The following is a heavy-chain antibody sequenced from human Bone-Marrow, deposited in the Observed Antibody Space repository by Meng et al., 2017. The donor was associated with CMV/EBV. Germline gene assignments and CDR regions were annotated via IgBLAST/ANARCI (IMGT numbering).Heavy chain of an antibody. D-gene: IGHD3-22*01. CDR2: IYYSGST. V-gene: IGHV4-31*02. Sequence: TVSGASISSGGYLWSWIRHHPGKGLEWIGYIYYSGSTYYNPSLKSRVTISVDTSKNQFSLKLSSVTAADTAVYYCARDPISGYDWFDPWGQGTLVTVSS. J-gene: IGHJ5*02. CDR3: ARDPISGYDWFDP. CDR1: GASISSGGYL.